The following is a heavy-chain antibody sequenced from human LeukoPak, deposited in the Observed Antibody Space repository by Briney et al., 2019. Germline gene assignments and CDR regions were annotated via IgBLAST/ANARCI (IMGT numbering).Heavy chain of an antibody. J-gene: IGHJ4*02. CDR3: ARGMAPDYFDY. CDR2: IYYSGST. V-gene: IGHV4-59*01. D-gene: IGHD5-24*01. CDR1: GGSISSYY. Sequence: SETLSLTCTVSGGSISSYYWSWIRQPPGKGLEWIGYIYYSGSTNYNPSLKSRVTISVDTSKDQFSLKLSSVTAADTAVYYCARGMAPDYFDYWGQGTLVTVSS.